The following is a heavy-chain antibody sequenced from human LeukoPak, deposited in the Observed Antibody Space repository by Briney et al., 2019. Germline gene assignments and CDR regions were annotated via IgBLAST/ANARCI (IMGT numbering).Heavy chain of an antibody. V-gene: IGHV4-59*01. Sequence: PSETLSLTCTVSGGSISSYYWSWIRQPPGKGLEWLGYIYYSGSTNYNPSLKSRVTISVDTSKNQFSLKLSSVTAADTAVYYCARVSAYYDFWSAQGAFDIGGQGTMVTVSA. J-gene: IGHJ3*02. CDR3: ARVSAYYDFWSAQGAFDI. CDR2: IYYSGST. D-gene: IGHD3-3*01. CDR1: GGSISSYY.